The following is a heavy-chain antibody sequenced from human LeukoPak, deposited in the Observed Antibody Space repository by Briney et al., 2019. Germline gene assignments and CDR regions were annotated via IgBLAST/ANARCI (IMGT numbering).Heavy chain of an antibody. V-gene: IGHV3-64D*06. CDR2: ISGNGGST. CDR3: VKVFREVTGWVFDY. CDR1: GLPYHSGP. Sequence: PGGSLILSCSASGLPYHSGPMLWLRQAPGKGLEYVSAISGNGGSTYYADSVKGRFTISRDNSKNTLYLQMSSLRPEDTAVYYCVKVFREVTGWVFDYWGQGTLVTVSS. D-gene: IGHD3-9*01. J-gene: IGHJ4*02.